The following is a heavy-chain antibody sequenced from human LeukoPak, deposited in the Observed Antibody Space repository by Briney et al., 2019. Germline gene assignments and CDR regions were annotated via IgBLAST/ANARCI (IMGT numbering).Heavy chain of an antibody. CDR1: GFTFSDHY. J-gene: IGHJ4*02. D-gene: IGHD4-23*01. CDR2: TRNKANSYTT. Sequence: GGSLRLSCAASGFTFSDHYMDWVRQAPGKGLEWVGRTRNKANSYTTEYAASVKGRFTISRDDSKNSLYLQMNSLKTEDTAVYYCTREEYGGNSGGDFDYWGQGTLVTVSS. V-gene: IGHV3-72*01. CDR3: TREEYGGNSGGDFDY.